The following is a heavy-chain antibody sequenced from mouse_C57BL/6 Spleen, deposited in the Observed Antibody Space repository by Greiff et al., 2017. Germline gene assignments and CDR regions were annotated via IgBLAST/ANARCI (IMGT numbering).Heavy chain of an antibody. Sequence: QVQLQQPGAELVKPGASVKLSCKASGYTFTSYWMQWVKQRPGQGLEWIGEIDPSDSYTNYNQKFKGKATLTVDTSSSTAYMQLSSLTSEDSAVYYCARPPIATVATPYWYFDVWGTGTTVTVSS. CDR3: ARPPIATVATPYWYFDV. D-gene: IGHD1-1*01. CDR2: IDPSDSYT. V-gene: IGHV1-50*01. CDR1: GYTFTSYW. J-gene: IGHJ1*03.